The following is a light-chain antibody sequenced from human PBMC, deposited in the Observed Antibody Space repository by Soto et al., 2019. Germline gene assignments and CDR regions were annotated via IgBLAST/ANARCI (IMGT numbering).Light chain of an antibody. CDR1: QTISHW. Sequence: DIQMTQSPSTLSASVGDRVTITCRASQTISHWLASYQQKPGKAPKLLIYDASSLESGVPSRFSGSGSGTEFTLTISSLQPDDFATYYCQQYFSYPMYTFGQGTKLEIK. CDR2: DAS. J-gene: IGKJ2*01. V-gene: IGKV1-5*01. CDR3: QQYFSYPMYT.